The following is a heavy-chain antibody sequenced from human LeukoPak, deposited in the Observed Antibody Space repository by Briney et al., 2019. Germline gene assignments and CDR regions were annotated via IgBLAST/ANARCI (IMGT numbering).Heavy chain of an antibody. CDR2: ISSGSSYI. CDR1: GFTFSSYS. V-gene: IGHV3-21*01. D-gene: IGHD3-10*01. Sequence: GGSLRLSCAASGFTFSSYSMNWVRQAPGKGLEWVSPISSGSSYIYYADSVKGRFTISRDNAKNSLYLQMNSLRAEDTAVYYCASIPGSSYFYYYYMDVWGKGTTVTVSS. CDR3: ASIPGSSYFYYYYMDV. J-gene: IGHJ6*03.